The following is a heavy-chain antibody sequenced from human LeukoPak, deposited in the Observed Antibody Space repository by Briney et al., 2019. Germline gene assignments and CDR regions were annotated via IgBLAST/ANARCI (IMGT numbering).Heavy chain of an antibody. J-gene: IGHJ4*02. CDR3: ARDVREVTTFDY. CDR2: IYYSGST. CDR1: GGSISSGDYY. V-gene: IGHV4-30-4*01. D-gene: IGHD4-17*01. Sequence: PSQTLPLTCTVSGGSISSGDYYWSWIRQPPGKGLEWIGYIYYSGSTYYNPSLKSRVTIPVDTSKNQFSLKLSSVTAADTAVYYCARDVREVTTFDYWGQGTLVTVSS.